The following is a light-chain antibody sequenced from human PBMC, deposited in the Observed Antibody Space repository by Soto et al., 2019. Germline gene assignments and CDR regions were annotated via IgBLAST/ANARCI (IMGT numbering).Light chain of an antibody. CDR3: YAKAV. CDR2: EDT. V-gene: IGLV3-10*01. CDR1: AVPRKY. Sequence: SSELTQPRVVSVSPRQTARITCSGDAVPRKYVYWYKKTSGQAPVLVPYEDTKGPTGIPERFCGSRSGIMATLTISGAHVEDEADCNCYAKAVFETGTKVTVL. J-gene: IGLJ1*01.